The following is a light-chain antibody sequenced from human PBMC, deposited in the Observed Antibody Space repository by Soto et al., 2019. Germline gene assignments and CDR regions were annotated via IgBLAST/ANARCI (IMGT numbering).Light chain of an antibody. CDR1: SSNIGNNA. V-gene: IGLV1-36*01. CDR3: SAWDDSLHGPV. Sequence: QSVLTQPPSVSEAPRQRVTISCSGSSSNIGNNAVNWYQQLPKKAPKLLIFYDDLLASGLSDRFSGSKSGTSASLAISELQSEDDADYSCSAWDDSLHGPVFGGGTKLTVL. CDR2: YDD. J-gene: IGLJ2*01.